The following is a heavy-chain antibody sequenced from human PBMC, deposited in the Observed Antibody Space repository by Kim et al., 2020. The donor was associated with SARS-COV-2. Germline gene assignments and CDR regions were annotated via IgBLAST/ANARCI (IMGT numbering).Heavy chain of an antibody. CDR2: ISGSGGST. D-gene: IGHD2-15*01. J-gene: IGHJ5*02. Sequence: GGSLRLSCAASGFTFSSYALNWVRQAPGKGLEWLSGISGSGGSTYFADSVKGRFTISRNNSKNTLYLQMNSLRAEDTAVYYCAKDSTYCSGAGCYSNWFDPWGQGTLVTVSS. V-gene: IGHV3-23*01. CDR1: GFTFSSYA. CDR3: AKDSTYCSGAGCYSNWFDP.